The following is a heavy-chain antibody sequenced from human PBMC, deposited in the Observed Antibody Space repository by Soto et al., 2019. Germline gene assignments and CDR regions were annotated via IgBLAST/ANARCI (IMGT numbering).Heavy chain of an antibody. CDR2: IYYSGST. CDR1: GGSISSGGYY. Sequence: QVQLQESGPGLVKPSQTLSLTCTVSGGSISSGGYYWSWIRQHPGKGLEWIGYIYYSGSTYYNPSLKSRVTILVDTSKNQFSLKLSSVTAADTAVYYCAREDVLALPHVIEYWGQGTLVTVSS. V-gene: IGHV4-31*03. D-gene: IGHD1-7*01. J-gene: IGHJ4*02. CDR3: AREDVLALPHVIEY.